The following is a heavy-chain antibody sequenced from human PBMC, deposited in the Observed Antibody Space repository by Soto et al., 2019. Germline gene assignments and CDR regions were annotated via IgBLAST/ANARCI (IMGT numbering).Heavy chain of an antibody. J-gene: IGHJ4*02. CDR3: ALVFLHRRSCGNCFDY. CDR2: ISAYNGNT. V-gene: IGHV1-18*04. Sequence: QVQLVQSGAEVKKPGASVKVSCKASGYTFTSYGISWVRQAPGQGLEWMGWISAYNGNTNYAQKLQGRVTMTTDTCTSTEYMELRSLRSHDTAVHGCALVFLHRRSCGNCFDYWGQGTLVTVSS. CDR1: GYTFTSYG. D-gene: IGHD6-13*01.